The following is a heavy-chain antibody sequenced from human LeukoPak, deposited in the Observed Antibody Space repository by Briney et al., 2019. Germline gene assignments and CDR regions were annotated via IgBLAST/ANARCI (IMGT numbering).Heavy chain of an antibody. Sequence: GGSLRLSCSASGFTFSNYGMHWVPQAPGKGLEWVAVIRYDGTNKYYADSVRGRFTISRDNSKNTLYLQMNSLRADDTAVYYCARVKVEMATSGWLAHWGKGPLVTVSS. CDR1: GFTFSNYG. V-gene: IGHV3-33*01. CDR2: IRYDGTNK. CDR3: ARVKVEMATSGWLAH. D-gene: IGHD5-24*01. J-gene: IGHJ4*02.